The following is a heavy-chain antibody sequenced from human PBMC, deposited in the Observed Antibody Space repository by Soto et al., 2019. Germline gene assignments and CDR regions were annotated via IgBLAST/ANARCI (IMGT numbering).Heavy chain of an antibody. CDR1: GGTFSSYT. CDR2: IIPIFGTA. CDR3: ARGNHRWLQLWYFDL. D-gene: IGHD5-12*01. Sequence: QVQLVQSGAEVKKPGSSVTVSCKASGGTFSSYTISWVRQAPGQGLEWMGGIIPIFGTANYAQKFQGRVTTPXAXSXXTAYMELSSLRSEDTAVYYCARGNHRWLQLWYFDLWGRGTLVTVSS. V-gene: IGHV1-69*05. J-gene: IGHJ2*01.